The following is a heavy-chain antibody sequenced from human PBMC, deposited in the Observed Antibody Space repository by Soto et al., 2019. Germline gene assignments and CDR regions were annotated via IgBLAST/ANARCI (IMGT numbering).Heavy chain of an antibody. V-gene: IGHV3-7*03. CDR1: GFTFTRYY. D-gene: IGHD3-9*01. J-gene: IGHJ4*02. Sequence: GGSLRLSCVASGFTFTRYYMTWVRQAGGKGLEWVASINLDGSEQFYVDSVKGRFIISRDKARSSLYLQMNSLRAEYTALYFCTRENWFQDYWGPGTMVTVSS. CDR3: TRENWFQDY. CDR2: INLDGSEQ.